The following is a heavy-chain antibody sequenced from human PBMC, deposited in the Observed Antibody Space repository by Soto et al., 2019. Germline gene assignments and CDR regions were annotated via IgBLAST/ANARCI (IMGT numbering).Heavy chain of an antibody. J-gene: IGHJ6*02. V-gene: IGHV1-46*01. Sequence: VASVKVSCKASGYTFTSYYMHWVRQAPGQGLEWMGIINPSGGSTSYAQKFQGRVTMTRDTSTSTVYMELSSLRSEDTAVYYCARSMTTVVTRALYCYYYGMDVWGQGTTVTVSS. CDR3: ARSMTTVVTRALYCYYYGMDV. CDR1: GYTFTSYY. D-gene: IGHD4-17*01. CDR2: INPSGGST.